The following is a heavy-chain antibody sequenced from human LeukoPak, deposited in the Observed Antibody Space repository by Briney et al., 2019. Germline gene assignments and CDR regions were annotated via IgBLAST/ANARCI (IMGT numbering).Heavy chain of an antibody. D-gene: IGHD6-19*01. J-gene: IGHJ4*02. CDR3: ATLYTSGWFVDY. CDR1: GASVXSGGHY. Sequence: PSETLSLTCTVSGASVXSGGHYWTWIRXXXXXXLEXIGYINYNWKTYYNPSLKSRVVISLDASKNQFSLNLSSVTAADTAIYYCATLYTSGWFVDYWGQGILVTVSS. V-gene: IGHV4-31*03. CDR2: INYNWKT.